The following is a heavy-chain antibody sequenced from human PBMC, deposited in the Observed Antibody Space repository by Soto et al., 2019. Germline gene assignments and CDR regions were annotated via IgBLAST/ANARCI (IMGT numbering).Heavy chain of an antibody. Sequence: SGPTLVNPTQTLTLTCTFSGFSLSTSGMRVSWIRQPPGKALEWLARIDWDDDKFYSTSLKTRLTISKDTSKNQVVLTMTNMDTVDTATYYCARSTMIVVAPDAFDIWGQGTMVTVSS. D-gene: IGHD3-22*01. CDR3: ARSTMIVVAPDAFDI. V-gene: IGHV2-70*04. CDR2: IDWDDDK. J-gene: IGHJ3*02. CDR1: GFSLSTSGMR.